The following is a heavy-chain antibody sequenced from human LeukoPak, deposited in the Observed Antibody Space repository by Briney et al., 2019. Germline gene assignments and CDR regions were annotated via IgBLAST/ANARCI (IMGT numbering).Heavy chain of an antibody. J-gene: IGHJ4*02. CDR2: ISRSGTNT. V-gene: IGHV3-23*01. D-gene: IGHD4-11*01. CDR1: GFTFSSHA. CDR3: AKDWPVSGDHYSPFDY. Sequence: GGSLRLSCAASGFTFSSHAMSWVRQAPGMGLEWVAAISRSGTNTYYVDSVKGRFTISRDSSKNTLHLQMDSLRAEDTAVYYCAKDWPVSGDHYSPFDYWGQGTLVTVSS.